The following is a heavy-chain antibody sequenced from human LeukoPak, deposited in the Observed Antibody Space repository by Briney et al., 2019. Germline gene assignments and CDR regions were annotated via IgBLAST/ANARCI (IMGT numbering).Heavy chain of an antibody. D-gene: IGHD6-19*01. CDR2: MNAGNGNT. J-gene: IGHJ5*02. Sequence: ASVKVSCKASGYIFTDYAIHWLRQAPGQRPEWMGWMNAGNGNTKYSQKFQGRITLIRDTSAATAYMELSSLRHDDLAVYYCARDGVAVADNWFDPWGQGTLVTVSS. V-gene: IGHV1-3*01. CDR1: GYIFTDYA. CDR3: ARDGVAVADNWFDP.